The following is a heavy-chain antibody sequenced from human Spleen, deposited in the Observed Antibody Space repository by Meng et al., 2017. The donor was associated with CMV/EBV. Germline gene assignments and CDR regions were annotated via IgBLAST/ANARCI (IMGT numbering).Heavy chain of an antibody. Sequence: ASVKVSCKASGGTFGNYGISWVRQAPGKGLERMGGFDPEDGETIYAQKFQGRVTMTEDTSTDTAYMELSSLRSEDTAVYYCAISWELPMVFDYWGQGTLVTVSS. CDR1: GGTFGNYG. V-gene: IGHV1-24*01. CDR3: AISWELPMVFDY. D-gene: IGHD1-26*01. CDR2: FDPEDGET. J-gene: IGHJ4*02.